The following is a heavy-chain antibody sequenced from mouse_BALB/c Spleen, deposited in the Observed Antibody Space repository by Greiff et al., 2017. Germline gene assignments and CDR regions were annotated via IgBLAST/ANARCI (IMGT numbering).Heavy chain of an antibody. Sequence: VQLKQSGPELVKPGASVKMSCKASGYTFTSYVMHWVKQKPGQGLEWIGYINPYNDGTKYNEKFKGKATLTSDKSSSTAYMELSSLTSEDSAVYYCARSGDGYLYYYAMDYWGQGTSVTVSS. J-gene: IGHJ4*01. V-gene: IGHV1-14*01. D-gene: IGHD2-3*01. CDR1: GYTFTSYV. CDR3: ARSGDGYLYYYAMDY. CDR2: INPYNDGT.